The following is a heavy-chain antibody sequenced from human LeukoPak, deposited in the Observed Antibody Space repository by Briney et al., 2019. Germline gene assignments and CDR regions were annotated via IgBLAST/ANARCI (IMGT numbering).Heavy chain of an antibody. CDR2: IYSGGDT. D-gene: IGHD6-19*01. CDR3: ARVAVAGTWEDY. J-gene: IGHJ4*02. CDR1: GFTVSSNY. Sequence: GGSLRLSCAASGFTVSSNYMIWVRQAPGKGLEWVSVIYSGGDTYYAGSVKGRFTISRDKSNNPLSLQMNSLRVEDTAVYYCARVAVAGTWEDYWGQGTLVTVFS. V-gene: IGHV3-53*01.